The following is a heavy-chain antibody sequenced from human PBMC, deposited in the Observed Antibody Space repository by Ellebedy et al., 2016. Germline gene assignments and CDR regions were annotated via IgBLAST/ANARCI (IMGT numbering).Heavy chain of an antibody. CDR2: ISYDGSNK. Sequence: GGSLRLXXAASGFTFSSYAMHWVRQAPGKGLEWVAVISYDGSNKYYADSVKGRFTISRDNSKNTLYLQMNSLRAEDTAVYYCAKDLRYGGFDYWGQGTLVTVSS. CDR3: AKDLRYGGFDY. CDR1: GFTFSSYA. J-gene: IGHJ4*02. D-gene: IGHD5/OR15-5a*01. V-gene: IGHV3-30*04.